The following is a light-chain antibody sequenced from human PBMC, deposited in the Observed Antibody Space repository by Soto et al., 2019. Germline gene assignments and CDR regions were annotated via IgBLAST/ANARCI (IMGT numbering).Light chain of an antibody. V-gene: IGLV1-40*01. J-gene: IGLJ2*01. Sequence: QSVLTQPPSVSGAPGQRVTISCTGSSSNIGAGYDVHWYQQLPGTAPKLLIYGNSNRPSGVPDRFSGSKSGTSASLAITGLKAEDEADSYCQSYDSSLSGSVFGGGTKLTVL. CDR2: GNS. CDR3: QSYDSSLSGSV. CDR1: SSNIGAGYD.